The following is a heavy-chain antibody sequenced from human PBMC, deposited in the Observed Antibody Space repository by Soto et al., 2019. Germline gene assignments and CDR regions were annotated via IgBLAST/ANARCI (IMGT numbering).Heavy chain of an antibody. CDR3: ARHSGYSSNWGEFDP. J-gene: IGHJ5*02. V-gene: IGHV4-39*01. D-gene: IGHD5-18*01. CDR2: LYYSGTT. CDR1: GGSFSSSSYY. Sequence: KPSETLSLTCHVSGGSFSSSSYYWGWIRQPPGKGLEWIGSLYYSGTTYYNPSLKSRVTISVDRTKNQFPLNLTSVTAADMAVYYCARHSGYSSNWGEFDPWGQGTLVTVSS.